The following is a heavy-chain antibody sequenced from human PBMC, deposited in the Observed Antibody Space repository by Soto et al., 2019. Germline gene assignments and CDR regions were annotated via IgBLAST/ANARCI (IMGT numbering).Heavy chain of an antibody. Sequence: SETLSLTCAVSGVSISSVAWNWIRQSPSRGLEWLGRTYYRSKWYNDYAVSVISRITINPDTSKNQLSLQLNSVTPEDTAVYYCARDLDRSSWFPADWGQGTLVTVSS. CDR1: GVSISSVA. CDR3: ARDLDRSSWFPAD. J-gene: IGHJ4*02. D-gene: IGHD6-13*01. CDR2: TYYRSKWYN. V-gene: IGHV6-1*01.